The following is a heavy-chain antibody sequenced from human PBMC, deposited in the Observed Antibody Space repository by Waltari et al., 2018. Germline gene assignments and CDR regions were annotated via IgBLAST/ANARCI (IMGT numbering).Heavy chain of an antibody. Sequence: EVQLVESGGGLVQPGRSLRLSCTASGFTFGDIAMSRFRQARGKGLEGVGFIRSKAYAVTTEYAASVKGRFTISRDDSKSIAYLQMNSLKTEDTAVYYCHLGVSSSWPYYYYYDGMDVWGQGTTVTVSS. D-gene: IGHD6-13*01. CDR1: GFTFGDIA. CDR2: IRSKAYAVTT. V-gene: IGHV3-49*03. CDR3: HLGVSSSWPYYYYYDGMDV. J-gene: IGHJ6*02.